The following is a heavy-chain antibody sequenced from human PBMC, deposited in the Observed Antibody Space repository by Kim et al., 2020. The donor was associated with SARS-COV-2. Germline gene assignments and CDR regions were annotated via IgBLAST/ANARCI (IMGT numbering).Heavy chain of an antibody. Sequence: SETLSLTCAVYGGSFSGYYWSWIRQPPGKGLEWIGEINHSGSTNYNPSLKSRVTISVDTSKNQFSLKLSSVTAADTAVYYCARGVSGSYDAFDYLGQGT. CDR2: INHSGST. CDR3: ARGVSGSYDAFDY. V-gene: IGHV4-34*01. CDR1: GGSFSGYY. D-gene: IGHD1-26*01. J-gene: IGHJ4*02.